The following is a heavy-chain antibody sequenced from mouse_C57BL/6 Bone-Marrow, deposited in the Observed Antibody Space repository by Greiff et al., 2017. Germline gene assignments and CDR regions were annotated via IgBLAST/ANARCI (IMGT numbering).Heavy chain of an antibody. CDR1: GYSITSGYY. Sequence: EVKLQESGPGLVKPSQSLSITCSVTGYSITSGYYWNWIRQFPGNKLEWMGYISYDGSHNYNPSLKNRISITRDTSKNQFFLKLNSVTTEDTATYYCARDSYYVCAYWGQGTLVTVSA. J-gene: IGHJ3*01. V-gene: IGHV3-6*01. D-gene: IGHD1-1*01. CDR2: ISYDGSH. CDR3: ARDSYYVCAY.